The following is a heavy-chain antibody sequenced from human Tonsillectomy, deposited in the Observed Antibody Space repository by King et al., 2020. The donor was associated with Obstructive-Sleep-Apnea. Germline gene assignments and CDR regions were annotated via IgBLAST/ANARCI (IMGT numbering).Heavy chain of an antibody. V-gene: IGHV3-15*01. Sequence: VQLVESGGGLVKPGGSLRLSCAASGFTFSNAWMSWVRQAPGKGLEWVGRMKSKTDGGTTDYAAPVKGRFTISRDDSKNTLYLQMNSLKPEDTAVYYFTASVFWGGYYRGYWGQGTLVTVSS. CDR2: MKSKTDGGTT. CDR3: TASVFWGGYYRGY. CDR1: GFTFSNAW. D-gene: IGHD3-3*01. J-gene: IGHJ4*02.